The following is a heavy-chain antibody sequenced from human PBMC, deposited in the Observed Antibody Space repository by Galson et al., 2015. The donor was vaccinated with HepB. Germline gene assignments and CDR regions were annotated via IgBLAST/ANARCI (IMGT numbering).Heavy chain of an antibody. V-gene: IGHV3-48*04. CDR3: ANRYYGSGSYYNGIY. CDR1: GFTFSSYS. D-gene: IGHD3-10*01. CDR2: ISSSSSTI. J-gene: IGHJ4*02. Sequence: SLRLSCAASGFTFSSYSMNWVRQAPGKGLEWVSYISSSSSTIYYADSVKGRFTISRDNAKNSLYLQMNSLRAEDTAVYYCANRYYGSGSYYNGIYWGQGTLVTVSS.